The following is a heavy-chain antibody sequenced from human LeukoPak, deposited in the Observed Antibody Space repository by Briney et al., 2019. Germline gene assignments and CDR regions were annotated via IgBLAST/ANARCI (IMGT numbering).Heavy chain of an antibody. J-gene: IGHJ4*02. CDR2: ISSSSSYI. V-gene: IGHV3-21*01. D-gene: IGHD2-21*02. CDR1: GFTFSSYS. CDR3: ARFAYCGGDCYSARNFDY. Sequence: NPGGSLRLSCAASGFTFSSYSMNWVRQAPGKGLEWVSSISSSSSYIYYSDSVKGRFTISRDNAKNSLYLQMNSLRAEDTAVYYCARFAYCGGDCYSARNFDYWGQGTLVTVSS.